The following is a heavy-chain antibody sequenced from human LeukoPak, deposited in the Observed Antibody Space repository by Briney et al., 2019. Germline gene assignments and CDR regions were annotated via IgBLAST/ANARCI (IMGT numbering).Heavy chain of an antibody. CDR2: INHSGST. CDR1: GGSSSGYY. Sequence: SETLSLTCAVYGGSSSGYYWSWIRQPPGKGLEWIGEINHSGSTNYNPSLKSRVTISVDTSKNQFSLKLSSVTAADTAVYYCARGPRITIFGVVIMGAFDIWGQGTMVTVSS. J-gene: IGHJ3*02. D-gene: IGHD3-3*01. CDR3: ARGPRITIFGVVIMGAFDI. V-gene: IGHV4-34*01.